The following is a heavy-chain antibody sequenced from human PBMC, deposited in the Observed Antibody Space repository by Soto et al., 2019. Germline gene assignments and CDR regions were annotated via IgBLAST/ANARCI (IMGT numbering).Heavy chain of an antibody. CDR1: GFPFSAYN. CDR2: ISSTSSYI. J-gene: IGHJ3*02. CDR3: ARDRDYQFVKNALNI. D-gene: IGHD2-2*01. Sequence: EVQLVESGGGLVKPGESLRLSCAASGFPFSAYNMTWVRQAPGQGLEWVSSISSTSSYIYYADSVKGRFTISRDNAKNSLYRQMNSLRAEDTAVYYWARDRDYQFVKNALNIWGQGTMVTVSS. V-gene: IGHV3-21*01.